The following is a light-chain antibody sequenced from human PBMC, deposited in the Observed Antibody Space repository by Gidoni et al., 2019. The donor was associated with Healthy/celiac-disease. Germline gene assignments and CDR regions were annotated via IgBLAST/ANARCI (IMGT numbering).Light chain of an antibody. CDR2: EGS. Sequence: QSALTQPASASVSPGQSITISCTVTSSGVGSYNLVSWYQQHPGKAPKLMIYEGSKRPSGVSNRFSGSKSGNTASLTISGLQAEDEADYYCCSYAGSSTFPYVFGTGTKVTVL. CDR3: CSYAGSSTFPYV. V-gene: IGLV2-23*03. CDR1: SSGVGSYNL. J-gene: IGLJ1*01.